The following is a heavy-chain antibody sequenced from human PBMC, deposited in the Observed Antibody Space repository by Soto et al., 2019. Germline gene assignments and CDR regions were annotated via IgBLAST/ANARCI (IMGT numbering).Heavy chain of an antibody. CDR3: THDYGDYRYYFDY. CDR2: IKSKTDGGTT. V-gene: IGHV3-15*01. CDR1: GFTFTYAW. J-gene: IGHJ4*02. Sequence: GGSLRLSCAASGFTFTYAWMSWVRQAPGMGPEWVGRIKSKTDGGTTDYGAPVKGRFTISRDDSKSTLYLQMTGLRTEDTAVYFCTHDYGDYRYYFDYWGQGTL. D-gene: IGHD4-17*01.